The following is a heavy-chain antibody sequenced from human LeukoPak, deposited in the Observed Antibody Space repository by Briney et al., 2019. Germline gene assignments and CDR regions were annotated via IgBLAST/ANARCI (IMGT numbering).Heavy chain of an antibody. CDR2: IWYDGSNK. J-gene: IGHJ4*02. V-gene: IGHV3-33*01. D-gene: IGHD2-15*01. Sequence: PGVSLRRSSAASGFTFSYFGMHWVRQAQGKGREWGAVIWYDGSNKFYADSVTGRFTIARDNSKNTLGLQMNRLHAEAMSVYSCARDSGGKTDYWGEGTLVTVSS. CDR3: ARDSGGKTDY. CDR1: GFTFSYFG.